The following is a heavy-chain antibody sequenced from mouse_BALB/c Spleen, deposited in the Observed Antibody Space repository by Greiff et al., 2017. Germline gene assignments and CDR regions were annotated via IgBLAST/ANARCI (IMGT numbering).Heavy chain of an antibody. Sequence: DVMLVESGGDLVKPGGSLKLSCAASGFTFSSYGMSWVRQTPDKRLEWVATISSGGSYTYYPDSVKGRFTISRDNAKNTLYLQMSSLKSEDTAMYYCARQDDPYYFDYWGQGTTLTVSS. D-gene: IGHD2-12*01. CDR2: ISSGGSYT. CDR1: GFTFSSYG. J-gene: IGHJ2*01. V-gene: IGHV5-6*02. CDR3: ARQDDPYYFDY.